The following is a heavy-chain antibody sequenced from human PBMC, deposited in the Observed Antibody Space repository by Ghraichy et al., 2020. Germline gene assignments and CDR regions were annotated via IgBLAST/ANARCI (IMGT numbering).Heavy chain of an antibody. CDR1: GFTFSSYS. D-gene: IGHD2-2*01. J-gene: IGHJ6*02. CDR2: ISSSSSTI. Sequence: GGSLRLSCAASGFTFSSYSMNWVRQAPGKGLEWVSYISSSSSTIYYADSVKGRFTISRDNAKNSLYLQMNSLRAEDTAVYYCARDWVELYCSSTSCLQHYYGMDVWGQGTTVTVSS. V-gene: IGHV3-48*04. CDR3: ARDWVELYCSSTSCLQHYYGMDV.